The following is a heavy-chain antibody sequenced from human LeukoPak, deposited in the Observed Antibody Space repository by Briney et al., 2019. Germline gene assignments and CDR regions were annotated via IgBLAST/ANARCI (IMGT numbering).Heavy chain of an antibody. CDR1: GFTVSSNY. Sequence: PGGSLRLSCAASGFTVSSNYMSWVRQAPGKGLEWVSVIYSGYSTFYADSVKGRFTISRDNSKNTLYLQMNSLRAEDTAVYYCAKEGFGLGDYFDYWGQGTLVTVSS. CDR3: AKEGFGLGDYFDY. V-gene: IGHV3-53*01. J-gene: IGHJ4*02. CDR2: IYSGYST. D-gene: IGHD3-10*01.